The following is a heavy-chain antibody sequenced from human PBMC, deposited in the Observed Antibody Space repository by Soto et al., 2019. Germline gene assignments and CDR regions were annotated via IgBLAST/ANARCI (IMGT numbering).Heavy chain of an antibody. V-gene: IGHV4-59*01. D-gene: IGHD6-13*01. CDR1: GGSISSYY. CDR3: ARSGSTWGNWFDP. J-gene: IGHJ5*02. CDR2: IYYSGST. Sequence: PSETLSLTCPVSGGSISSYYWSWIRQPPGKGLEWIGYIYYSGSTNYNPSLKSRVTISVDTSKNQFSLKLSSVTAADTAVYYCARSGSTWGNWFDPWGQGTLVTVSS.